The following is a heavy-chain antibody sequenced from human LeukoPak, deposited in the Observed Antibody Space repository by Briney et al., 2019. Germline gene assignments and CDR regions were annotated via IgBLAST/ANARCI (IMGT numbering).Heavy chain of an antibody. J-gene: IGHJ5*02. Sequence: GGSLRLSCAASGFTFSDYYMSWIRQAPGKGPEWVSYISSSGSTIYYADSVKGRFTISRDNAKNSLYLQMNSLRAEDTAVYYCASHIRLGELLTWGQGTLVTVSS. D-gene: IGHD3-16*01. V-gene: IGHV3-11*04. CDR3: ASHIRLGELLT. CDR2: ISSSGSTI. CDR1: GFTFSDYY.